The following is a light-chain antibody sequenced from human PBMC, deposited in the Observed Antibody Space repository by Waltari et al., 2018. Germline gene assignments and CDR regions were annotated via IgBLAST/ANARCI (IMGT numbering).Light chain of an antibody. CDR2: EVS. CDR3: CSYTSSSTLEV. J-gene: IGLJ2*01. Sequence: QSALTQPASVSGSPGQSITISCTGTSSDVGGYNYVSWYQQHPGKAPKLMIYEVSNRPSGVSTRFSGSKSGNTASLTISGLQAEDEADYYCCSYTSSSTLEVFGGGTKLTVL. V-gene: IGLV2-14*01. CDR1: SSDVGGYNY.